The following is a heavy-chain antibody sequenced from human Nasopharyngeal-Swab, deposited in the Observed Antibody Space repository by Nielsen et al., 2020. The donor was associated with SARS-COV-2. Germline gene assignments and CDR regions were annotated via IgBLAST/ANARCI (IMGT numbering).Heavy chain of an antibody. J-gene: IGHJ6*02. V-gene: IGHV1-69*01. CDR3: ARGSDYDYYYYGMDV. CDR2: IIPIFGTA. Sequence: WVRQAPGQGLEWMGGIIPIFGTANYAQKFQGRVTITADESTSTAYMELRSLRSEDTAVYYCARGSDYDYYYYGMDVWGQGTTVTVSS. D-gene: IGHD4-17*01.